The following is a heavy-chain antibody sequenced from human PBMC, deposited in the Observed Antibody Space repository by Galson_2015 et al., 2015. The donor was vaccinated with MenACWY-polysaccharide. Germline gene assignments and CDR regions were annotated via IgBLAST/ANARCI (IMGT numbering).Heavy chain of an antibody. CDR2: IDNSGFTT. CDR1: GFTFSSYA. CDR3: ARITSGWCDY. D-gene: IGHD2-21*01. Sequence: SLRLSCAASGFTFSSYAMAWVRQAPGKGLEWVSSIDNSGFTTYYAGSVKGRFTMSRDNPKNTLFLQMNSLRAEDTALYYCARITSGWCDYWGQGSLVTVSS. V-gene: IGHV3-23*01. J-gene: IGHJ4*02.